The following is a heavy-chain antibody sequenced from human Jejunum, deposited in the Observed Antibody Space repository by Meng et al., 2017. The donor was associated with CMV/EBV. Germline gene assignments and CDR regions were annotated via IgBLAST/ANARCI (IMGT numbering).Heavy chain of an antibody. CDR3: ARDSIAVPDY. D-gene: IGHD6-19*01. J-gene: IGHJ4*02. CDR2: IVQGGSNK. CDR1: GFTFSNYW. V-gene: IGHV3-7*01. Sequence: SCAASGFTFSNYWMSWVRQAPGKGLKWMANIVQGGSNKYYVDSVKGRFTISRDNAKNSVYLQMSSLTAEDTAVYYCARDSIAVPDYWGQGTLVTVSS.